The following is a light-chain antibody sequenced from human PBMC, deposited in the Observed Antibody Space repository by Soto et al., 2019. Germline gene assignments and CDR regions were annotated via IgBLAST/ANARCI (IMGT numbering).Light chain of an antibody. V-gene: IGKV1D-12*01. CDR1: QAISTW. J-gene: IGKJ1*01. CDR2: AAS. Sequence: GDRVTITCRASQAISTWLAWYQQKPGKAPKPLIYAASNLQTGVPSRFSGSGSGTDFTLTISSLQPEDFATYYCQQANSFPRTFGQGTKVEIK. CDR3: QQANSFPRT.